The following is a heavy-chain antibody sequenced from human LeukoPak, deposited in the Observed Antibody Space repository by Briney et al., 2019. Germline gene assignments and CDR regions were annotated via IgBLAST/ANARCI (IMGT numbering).Heavy chain of an antibody. CDR2: IYYSGST. J-gene: IGHJ6*03. D-gene: IGHD6-25*01. Sequence: SETLSLTCTVSGGSISSNSYYWSWIRQPPGKGLEWIGYIYYSGSTNYNPSLKSRVTISVDTSKNQFSLKLSSVTAADTAVYYCARVSAGYHYMDVWGKGTTVTVTS. CDR3: ARVSAGYHYMDV. CDR1: GGSISSNSYY. V-gene: IGHV4-61*01.